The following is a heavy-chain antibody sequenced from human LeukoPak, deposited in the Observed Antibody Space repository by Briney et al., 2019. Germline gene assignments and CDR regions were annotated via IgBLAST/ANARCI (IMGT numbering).Heavy chain of an antibody. D-gene: IGHD3-9*01. CDR3: AKFYDILTSYFDY. CDR2: LSGGGGGTNYA. V-gene: IGHV3-23*01. CDR1: GFTFSSYA. J-gene: IGHJ4*02. Sequence: GGSLRLSCAASGFTFSSYAMSWVRQSPGKGLEWVSGLSGGGGGTNYAYYTDSVKGRFTISRDNSKNTLYLEMNSLRAEDTAVYYCAKFYDILTSYFDYWGQGTLVTVSS.